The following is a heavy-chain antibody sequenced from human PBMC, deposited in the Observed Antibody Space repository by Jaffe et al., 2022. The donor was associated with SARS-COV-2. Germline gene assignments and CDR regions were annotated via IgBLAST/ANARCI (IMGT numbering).Heavy chain of an antibody. CDR3: ARGRRSSSWYDPTGGFDP. CDR1: GFTFSSYS. CDR2: ISSSSSTI. J-gene: IGHJ5*02. V-gene: IGHV3-48*01. D-gene: IGHD6-13*01. Sequence: EVQLVESGGGLVQPGGSLRLSCAASGFTFSSYSMNWVRQAPGKGLEWVSYISSSSSTIYYADSVKGRFTISRDNAKNSLYLQMNSLRAEDTAVYYCARGRRSSSWYDPTGGFDPWGQGTLVTVSS.